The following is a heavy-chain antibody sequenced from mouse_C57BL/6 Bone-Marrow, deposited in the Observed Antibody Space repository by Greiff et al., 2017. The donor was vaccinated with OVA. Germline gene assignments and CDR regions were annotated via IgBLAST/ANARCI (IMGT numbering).Heavy chain of an antibody. D-gene: IGHD1-1*01. Sequence: QVQLKQPGAELVRPGTSVKLSCKASGYTFTSYWMHWVKQRPGQGLEWIGVIDPSDSYTNYNQKFKGKATLTVDTSSSTAYMQLSSLTSEDSAVYYCARRVHYYGSSSFADWGQGTLVTVSA. CDR3: ARRVHYYGSSSFAD. CDR2: IDPSDSYT. J-gene: IGHJ3*01. V-gene: IGHV1-59*01. CDR1: GYTFTSYW.